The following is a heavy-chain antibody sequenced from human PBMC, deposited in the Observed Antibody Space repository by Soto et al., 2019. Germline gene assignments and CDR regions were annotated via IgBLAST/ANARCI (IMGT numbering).Heavy chain of an antibody. J-gene: IGHJ4*02. CDR3: ASVSARPDY. V-gene: IGHV3-30*03. Sequence: QVQLVESGGRVVQPGRSLRLSCAASGFTFNKYAMHWVRQAPGMGLEWVALISFDGSKKLYVDSVKGRFNISRDQSENTLFLDMNSLRTEDTGLYYCASVSARPDYWGRGTLVTVSS. CDR2: ISFDGSKK. D-gene: IGHD6-6*01. CDR1: GFTFNKYA.